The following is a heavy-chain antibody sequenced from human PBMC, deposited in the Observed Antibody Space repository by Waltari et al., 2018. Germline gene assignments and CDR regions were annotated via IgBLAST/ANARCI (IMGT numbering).Heavy chain of an antibody. CDR3: ASVWEGGY. CDR1: GFSFSNYW. V-gene: IGHV3-7*01. J-gene: IGHJ4*02. CDR2: IKQDGSER. Sequence: EVQLVESGGGLVQPGESRRLSCVASGFSFSNYWMTWVRQAPGKGLEWVATIKQDGSERYYIDSVKGRFTISRDNAKHSLHLQMDSLRVEDTAMYYCASVWEGGYWGQGTLVTVSS. D-gene: IGHD1-26*01.